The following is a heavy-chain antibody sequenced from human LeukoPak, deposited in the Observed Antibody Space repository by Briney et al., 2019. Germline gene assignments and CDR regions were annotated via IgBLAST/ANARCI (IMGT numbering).Heavy chain of an antibody. D-gene: IGHD3-22*01. CDR1: GFTFSSYA. CDR3: AKVTTPSEYYYESSGLGH. J-gene: IGHJ4*02. CDR2: ISGMGVNT. Sequence: GGSLRLSCAASGFTFSSYAMSWVRQAPGKGLEWVSGISGMGVNTYYADSVKGRFTISRDNSKNTLYLQMNSLRAEDTAVYYCAKVTTPSEYYYESSGLGHWGQGTLVTVSS. V-gene: IGHV3-23*01.